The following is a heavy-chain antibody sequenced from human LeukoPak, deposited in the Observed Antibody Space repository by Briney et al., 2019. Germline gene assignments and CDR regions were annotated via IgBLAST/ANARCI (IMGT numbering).Heavy chain of an antibody. CDR2: INHSGST. Sequence: PSETLSLTCAVYGGSFSGYYWSWIRQPPGKGLEWIGEINHSGSTNYNPSLKSRVTISVDTSKNQFSLKLSSVTAADTAVYYCARPTGDDYGDYFLDWGQGTLVTVSS. D-gene: IGHD4-17*01. CDR3: ARPTGDDYGDYFLD. V-gene: IGHV4-34*01. CDR1: GGSFSGYY. J-gene: IGHJ4*02.